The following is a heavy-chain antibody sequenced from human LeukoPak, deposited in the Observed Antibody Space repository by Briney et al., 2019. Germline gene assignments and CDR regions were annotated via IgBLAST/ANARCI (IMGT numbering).Heavy chain of an antibody. CDR2: IRSKANSYAT. J-gene: IGHJ6*03. Sequence: GGSLRLSCAASGFTFSGSAMHWVRQASGKGLEWVGRIRSKANSYATAYAASVKGRFTISRDDSKNTAYLQMNSLKTEDTAVYYCTRQGDGYNLRLAWGELSGYYMDVWGKGTTVTISS. CDR1: GFTFSGSA. D-gene: IGHD5-24*01. V-gene: IGHV3-73*01. CDR3: TRQGDGYNLRLAWGELSGYYMDV.